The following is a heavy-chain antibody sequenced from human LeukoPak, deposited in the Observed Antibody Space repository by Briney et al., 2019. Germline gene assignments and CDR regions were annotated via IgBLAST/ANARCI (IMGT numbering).Heavy chain of an antibody. CDR3: ARGLYSSSWDLDV. D-gene: IGHD6-13*01. CDR1: GFTFSSYS. CDR2: ISSSSSYI. V-gene: IGHV3-21*01. Sequence: GGSLRLSCAASGFTFSSYSMNWVRQAPGKGLEWVSSISSSSSYIYYTDSVKGRFSISRDNAKKSLYLHMNSLRAEDTPVYYCARGLYSSSWDLDVWGKGTTVTVSS. J-gene: IGHJ6*04.